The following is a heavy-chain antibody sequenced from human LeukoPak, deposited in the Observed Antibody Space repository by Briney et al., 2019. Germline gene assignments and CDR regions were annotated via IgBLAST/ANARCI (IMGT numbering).Heavy chain of an antibody. CDR2: INHSGST. CDR3: ARGSSSWYTARYYYYMDV. V-gene: IGHV4-34*01. CDR1: GGSFSGYY. Sequence: SETLSLTCAVYGGSFSGYYWSWIRQPPGKGLEWIGEINHSGSTNYNPSLKSRVTISVDTSKNQFSLKLSSVTAADTAVYYCARGSSSWYTARYYYYMDVWGKGTTVTVSS. J-gene: IGHJ6*03. D-gene: IGHD6-13*01.